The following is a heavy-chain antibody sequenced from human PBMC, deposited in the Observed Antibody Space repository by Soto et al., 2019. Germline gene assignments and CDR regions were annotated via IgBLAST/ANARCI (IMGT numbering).Heavy chain of an antibody. CDR2: INWNSGSI. CDR1: GFTFDDYA. CDR3: AKSSSTTGPLDY. J-gene: IGHJ4*02. D-gene: IGHD1-1*01. V-gene: IGHV3-9*01. Sequence: EVQLVESGGGLGQPGRSLRLSCAASGFTFDDYAMHWVRQAPGKGLEWVSIINWNSGSIGYADSVKGRFTISRDNAKNSLYLQMNSLRTEDTAVYHCAKSSSTTGPLDYWGQGTLVTVSS.